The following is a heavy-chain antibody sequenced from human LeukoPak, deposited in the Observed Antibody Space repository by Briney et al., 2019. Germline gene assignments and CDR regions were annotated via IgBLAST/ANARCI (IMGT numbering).Heavy chain of an antibody. D-gene: IGHD1-26*01. Sequence: PSETLSLTCAVYGGSFSGYYWSWIRQPPGKGLEWIGEINHSGSTNYNPSLKSRVTISVGTSKNQFSLKLSSVTAADTAVYYCASRGELEDYWGQGTLVTVSS. CDR2: INHSGST. J-gene: IGHJ4*02. CDR1: GGSFSGYY. CDR3: ASRGELEDY. V-gene: IGHV4-34*01.